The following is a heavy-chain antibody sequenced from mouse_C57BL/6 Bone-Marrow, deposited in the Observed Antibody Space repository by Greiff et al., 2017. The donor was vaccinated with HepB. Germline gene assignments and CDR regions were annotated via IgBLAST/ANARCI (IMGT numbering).Heavy chain of an antibody. D-gene: IGHD4-1*01. CDR1: GYTFTSYW. V-gene: IGHV1-64*01. J-gene: IGHJ3*01. CDR3: AFWDWFAY. Sequence: QVQLKQPGAELVKPGASVKLSCKASGYTFTSYWMHWVKQRPGQGLEWIGMIHPNSGSANYNEKFKSKATLTVDKASSTAYMQLSSLTSEDSAVYYCAFWDWFAYWGQGTLVTVSA. CDR2: IHPNSGSA.